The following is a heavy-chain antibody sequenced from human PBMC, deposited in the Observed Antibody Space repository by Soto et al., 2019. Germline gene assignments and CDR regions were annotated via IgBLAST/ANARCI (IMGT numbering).Heavy chain of an antibody. D-gene: IGHD5-18*01. CDR2: VKSKADGGTT. Sequence: EVQLVESGGGLVNPGGSLRLSRAASEFTFGNAWRSWVRQAPGKGLEWVGRVKSKADGGTTDYVAPVKGRFAISRDDSKNTLFLQMNSLKTEDTAVYYCTTDLRYSYGFDYWGQGTLVTVSS. CDR1: EFTFGNAW. V-gene: IGHV3-15*01. CDR3: TTDLRYSYGFDY. J-gene: IGHJ4*02.